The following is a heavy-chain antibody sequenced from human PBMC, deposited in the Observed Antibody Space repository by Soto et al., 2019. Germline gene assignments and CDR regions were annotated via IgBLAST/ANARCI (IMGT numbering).Heavy chain of an antibody. J-gene: IGHJ3*02. CDR2: ISSSSISI. D-gene: IGHD4-4*01. CDR1: GFTFSYYA. V-gene: IGHV3-23*01. Sequence: EVQLLESGGGLVQPGGSLRLSCAASGFTFSYYAMSWVRQVPGKGLECVSSISSSSISIYYADSVKGRFSIPRHNSKNTLYLQIYCLRAEDPAVFYCAKNGGATVTNPFDIWGHGTMVIVSS. CDR3: AKNGGATVTNPFDI.